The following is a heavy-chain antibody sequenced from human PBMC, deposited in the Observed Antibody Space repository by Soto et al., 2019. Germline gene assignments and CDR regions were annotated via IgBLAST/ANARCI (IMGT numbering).Heavy chain of an antibody. Sequence: ASVKVSCKASGYTFTSYAINWVRQAPGQRLEWMGWINTGNGHTKYSQKFQGRVTITRDTSASTAYMLLSSLSSEDTAVYYCARQGRSHLYDYGMDVWGQGTTVTGSS. J-gene: IGHJ6*02. V-gene: IGHV1-3*04. CDR3: ARQGRSHLYDYGMDV. CDR1: GYTFTSYA. CDR2: INTGNGHT.